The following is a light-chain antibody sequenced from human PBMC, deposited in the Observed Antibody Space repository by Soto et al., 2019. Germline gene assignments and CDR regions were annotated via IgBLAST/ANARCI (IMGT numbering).Light chain of an antibody. CDR2: DAS. CDR1: LDVNSY. Sequence: VLTQSPATLSLSPGERATLSCRASLDVNSYLAWYQQKPGQAPRLLIYDASNRAAGIPARFSGSGSGTDFTLTISSLEPEDFAIYYCQQRQYWPPITFGQGTRMEIK. CDR3: QQRQYWPPIT. V-gene: IGKV3-11*01. J-gene: IGKJ5*01.